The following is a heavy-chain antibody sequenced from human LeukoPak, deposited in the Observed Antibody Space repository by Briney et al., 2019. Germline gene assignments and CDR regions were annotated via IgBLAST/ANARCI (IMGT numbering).Heavy chain of an antibody. D-gene: IGHD5-18*01. V-gene: IGHV3-23*01. CDR1: GFTFSSYG. CDR3: AKVGGYSYGFRGSGSDY. Sequence: GGTLRPSCAASGFTFSSYGMSWVRQAPGKGLEWVSAISGSGGSTYYADSVKGRFTISRDNSKNTLYLQMNSLRAEDTAVYYCAKVGGYSYGFRGSGSDYWGQGTLVTVSS. CDR2: ISGSGGST. J-gene: IGHJ4*02.